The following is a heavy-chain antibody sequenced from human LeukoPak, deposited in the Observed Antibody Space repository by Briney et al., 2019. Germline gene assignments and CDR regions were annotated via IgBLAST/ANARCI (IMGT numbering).Heavy chain of an antibody. Sequence: GGSLRLSCAASGFTFSSYGMSWVRQAPGKGLEWVSAISGSGGSTHYADSVKGRFTISRDNSKNTLYLQMNSLRAEDTAVYYCAKDSLRRDGYNSLDYWGQGTLVTVSS. CDR2: ISGSGGST. V-gene: IGHV3-23*01. CDR1: GFTFSSYG. J-gene: IGHJ4*02. CDR3: AKDSLRRDGYNSLDY. D-gene: IGHD5-24*01.